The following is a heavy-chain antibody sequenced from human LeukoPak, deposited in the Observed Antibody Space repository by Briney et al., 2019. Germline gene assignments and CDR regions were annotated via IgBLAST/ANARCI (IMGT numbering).Heavy chain of an antibody. V-gene: IGHV1-18*01. CDR1: GYTFTSYG. CDR3: ARTYDSSGYYDWFDP. CDR2: ISAYSTYNGNT. J-gene: IGHJ5*02. D-gene: IGHD3-22*01. Sequence: ASVKVSCKASGYTFTSYGISWVRQAPGQGPEWMGWISAYSTYNGNTNYAQKFQGRVTMTTDTSTSTAYMELRGLRSDDTAVYYCARTYDSSGYYDWFDPWGQGTLVTVSS.